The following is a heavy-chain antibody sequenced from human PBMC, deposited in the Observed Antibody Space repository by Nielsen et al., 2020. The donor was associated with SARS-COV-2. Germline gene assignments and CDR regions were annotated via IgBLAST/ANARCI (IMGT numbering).Heavy chain of an antibody. D-gene: IGHD3-22*01. CDR1: GGSISNYY. CDR3: ARAPITMIVVVNAFDI. Sequence: SETLSLTCSVSGGSISNYYWTWIRQPPGKGLEWIGYVHSSGTTNYNPSLKSRLTISLDTSKNQFVLNLSSVTAADRAVYYCARAPITMIVVVNAFDIWGQGTMVTVSS. CDR2: VHSSGTT. V-gene: IGHV4-59*01. J-gene: IGHJ3*02.